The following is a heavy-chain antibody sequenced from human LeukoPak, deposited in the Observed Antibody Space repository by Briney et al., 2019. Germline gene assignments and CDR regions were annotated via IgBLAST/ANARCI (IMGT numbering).Heavy chain of an antibody. CDR1: GYTFTSYG. CDR2: ISVYNGNT. J-gene: IGHJ4*02. D-gene: IGHD2-15*01. CDR3: VRDPYCSGGSCYFNTFYY. Sequence: GASVKVSCKASGYTFTSYGISWVRQAPGQGLEWMGWISVYNGNTNYAQKLQGRVTMTTDTSTSTAYMELRSLRSDDTAVYYCVRDPYCSGGSCYFNTFYYWGQGTLVTVSS. V-gene: IGHV1-18*01.